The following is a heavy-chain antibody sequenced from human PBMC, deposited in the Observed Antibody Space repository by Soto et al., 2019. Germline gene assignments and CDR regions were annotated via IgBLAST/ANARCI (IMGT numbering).Heavy chain of an antibody. J-gene: IGHJ4*02. V-gene: IGHV4-34*01. Sequence: SETLSLTCAVYGGSFSGYYWSWIRQPPGKGLEWIGEINHSGSTNYNPSLKSRVTISVDTSKNQFSLKLSSVTAADTAVYYCARRGYQRHFDYWGQGTLVTVSS. CDR3: ARRGYQRHFDY. D-gene: IGHD2-2*01. CDR1: GGSFSGYY. CDR2: INHSGST.